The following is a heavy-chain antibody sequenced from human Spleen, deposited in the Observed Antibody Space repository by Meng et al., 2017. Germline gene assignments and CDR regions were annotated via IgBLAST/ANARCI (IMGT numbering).Heavy chain of an antibody. D-gene: IGHD3-10*01. CDR1: GGTFSSYA. CDR3: AGLHYGSGSYYSDY. J-gene: IGHJ4*02. Sequence: SVKVSCKASGGTFSSYAISWVRQAPGQGLEWMGGIIPIFGTANYAQKFQGRVTITTDESTSTAYMELSSLRSEDTAVYFCAGLHYGSGSYYSDYWGQGTLVTVSS. V-gene: IGHV1-69*05. CDR2: IIPIFGTA.